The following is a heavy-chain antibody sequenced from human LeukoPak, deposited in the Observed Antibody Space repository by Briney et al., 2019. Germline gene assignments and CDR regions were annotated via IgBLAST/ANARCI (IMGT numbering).Heavy chain of an antibody. Sequence: GGSLRLSCAASGFTFSSYSMNWVRQAPGKGLEWVSSISSSSSCIYYADSVKGRFTISRDNAKNSLYLQMNSLRAEDTAVYYCAQLVRDAFDIWGQGTMVAVSS. D-gene: IGHD6-13*01. V-gene: IGHV3-21*01. J-gene: IGHJ3*02. CDR1: GFTFSSYS. CDR2: ISSSSSCI. CDR3: AQLVRDAFDI.